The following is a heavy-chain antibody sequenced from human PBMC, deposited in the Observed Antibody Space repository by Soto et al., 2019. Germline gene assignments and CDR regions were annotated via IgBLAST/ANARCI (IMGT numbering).Heavy chain of an antibody. J-gene: IGHJ4*02. V-gene: IGHV4-30-4*01. CDR1: GGSIDNYEYY. CDR3: ARDRSNSPDYFDF. D-gene: IGHD6-6*01. CDR2: IYYSGRT. Sequence: QVQLQESGPGLVKPSQTLSLTCTVSGGSIDNYEYYWTWIRQPPGKGREWVGYIYYSGRTNYNPSLNSRLTISLDTSKNQFSLRLTSVSAADTAMYYCARDRSNSPDYFDFWGQGTLVTVSS.